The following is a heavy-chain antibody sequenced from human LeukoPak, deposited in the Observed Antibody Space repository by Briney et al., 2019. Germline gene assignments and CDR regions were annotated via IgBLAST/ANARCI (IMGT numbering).Heavy chain of an antibody. CDR1: GDSVSSNTAA. J-gene: IGHJ4*02. CDR2: TYYRSKWYN. V-gene: IGHV6-1*01. D-gene: IGHD6-13*01. CDR3: ARDLPPGAAGVTGPFES. Sequence: SQTLSLTRAISGDSVSSNTAAWNWIRQSPSRGLEWLGRTYYRSKWYNDYAVSVKSRITINPDTSKNQFSLHLNSVTPEDTAVYYCARDLPPGAAGVTGPFESWGQGNLVTVSS.